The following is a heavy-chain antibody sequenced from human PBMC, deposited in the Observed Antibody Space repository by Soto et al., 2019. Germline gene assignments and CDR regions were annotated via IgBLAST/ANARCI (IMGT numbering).Heavy chain of an antibody. D-gene: IGHD2-15*01. V-gene: IGHV1-3*01. J-gene: IGHJ4*02. Sequence: QVQLVQSGAEVKKPGASVKVSCKASGYTFTSFVVHWVRQAPGQRLEWMGWIDAGKGNTKYSHKLQGRVIITRATSASTAYMDLSSLPSADTAVYYCARDFPYCTGGSCLGYWGQGTLVIVSS. CDR2: IDAGKGNT. CDR1: GYTFTSFV. CDR3: ARDFPYCTGGSCLGY.